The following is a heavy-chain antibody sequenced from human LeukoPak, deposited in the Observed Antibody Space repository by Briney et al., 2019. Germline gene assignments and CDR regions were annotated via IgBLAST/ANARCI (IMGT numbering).Heavy chain of an antibody. V-gene: IGHV3-20*04. CDR2: INWNGGST. Sequence: GGSLRLSCAASGFTFDDYGMSWVRQAPGKGLEWVSGINWNGGSTGYADSVKGRFTISRDNAKNSLYLQMNSLRAEDTALYYCARKMNIVGAQGWGYGLDVWGHGTTVTVSS. J-gene: IGHJ6*02. CDR1: GFTFDDYG. CDR3: ARKMNIVGAQGWGYGLDV. D-gene: IGHD1-26*01.